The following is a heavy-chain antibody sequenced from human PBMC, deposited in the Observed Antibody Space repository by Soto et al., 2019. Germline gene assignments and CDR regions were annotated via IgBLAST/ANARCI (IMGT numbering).Heavy chain of an antibody. CDR1: GGSFSGYY. Sequence: SETLSLTCAVYGGSFSGYYWSWIRQPPGKGLEWIGEINHSGSTNYNPSLKSRVTISVDTSKNQFSLKLSSVTAADTAVYYCARGPRYYDILTGYPPTSKRPGYFDYWGQGTLVTVSS. J-gene: IGHJ4*02. D-gene: IGHD3-9*01. CDR2: INHSGST. CDR3: ARGPRYYDILTGYPPTSKRPGYFDY. V-gene: IGHV4-34*01.